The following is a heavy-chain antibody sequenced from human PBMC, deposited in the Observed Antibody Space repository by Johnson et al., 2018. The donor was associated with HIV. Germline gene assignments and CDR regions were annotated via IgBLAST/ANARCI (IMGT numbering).Heavy chain of an antibody. CDR1: GFTFSSYG. V-gene: IGHV3-30*02. Sequence: QVQLVESRGVLVQPGGYLRLSCAASGFTFSSYGMHWVRQAPGKGLEWVAFIRYDGSNKYYADSVKGRFTISRDNSKNTLYLQMNSLRAEDTAGYYCARRMVQGVIITSGAFDIWGQGTMVTVSS. CDR2: IRYDGSNK. D-gene: IGHD3-10*01. J-gene: IGHJ3*02. CDR3: ARRMVQGVIITSGAFDI.